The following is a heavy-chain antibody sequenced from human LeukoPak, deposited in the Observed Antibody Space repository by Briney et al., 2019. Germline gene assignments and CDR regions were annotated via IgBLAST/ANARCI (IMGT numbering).Heavy chain of an antibody. CDR3: ARDQEDGSIWYRDYYQYYGLDV. J-gene: IGHJ6*04. CDR1: GYTFTYYY. V-gene: IGHV1-46*01. D-gene: IGHD6-13*01. CDR2: INPSGGST. Sequence: GASVKISCKASGYTFTYYYMHWVRQAPGQGLEWMGIINPSGGSTTYAQNFQGRVTMTKDTSTNTVYMELSSLRSEDMAIYYCARDQEDGSIWYRDYYQYYGLDVWGKGTTVTVSS.